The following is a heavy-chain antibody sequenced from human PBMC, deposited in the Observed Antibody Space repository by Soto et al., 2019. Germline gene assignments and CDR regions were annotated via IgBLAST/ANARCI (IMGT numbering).Heavy chain of an antibody. J-gene: IGHJ6*02. D-gene: IGHD2-15*01. CDR2: ISSSSSYI. V-gene: IGHV3-21*01. CDR3: ARDGCSGGSCYYSPTGYYGMDV. Sequence: EVQLVESGGGLVKPGGSLRLSCAASGFTFSSYSMNWVRQAPGKGLEWVSSISSSSSYIYYADSVKGRFTISRDNAKNSLYLQMNSLRAEDTAVYYCARDGCSGGSCYYSPTGYYGMDVWGQGTTVTVSS. CDR1: GFTFSSYS.